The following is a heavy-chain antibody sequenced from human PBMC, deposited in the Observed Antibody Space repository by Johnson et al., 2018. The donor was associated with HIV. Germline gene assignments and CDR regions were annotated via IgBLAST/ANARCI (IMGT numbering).Heavy chain of an antibody. Sequence: EVHLVESGGGLVKPGGSLRLSCAASGFTFSSYWMHWVRQAPGKGLVWVSRINSDGSSTSYADSVKGRFTISRDNSKNTLYLQMNKLRAEDTAVYFCASQVRGLRLGVDAFDIWGQGTMVTVSS. CDR1: GFTFSSYW. J-gene: IGHJ3*02. CDR2: INSDGSST. D-gene: IGHD3-16*01. V-gene: IGHV3-74*02. CDR3: ASQVRGLRLGVDAFDI.